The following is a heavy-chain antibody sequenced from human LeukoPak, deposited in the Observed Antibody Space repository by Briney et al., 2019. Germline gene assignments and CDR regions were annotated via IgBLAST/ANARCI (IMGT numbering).Heavy chain of an antibody. V-gene: IGHV3-23*01. CDR1: GFSFSSYA. D-gene: IGHD5-12*01. CDR2: ICCSGGTT. Sequence: AGSLRLSCAASGFSFSSYAMSWVRQAPGKGLEWVSSICCSGGTTYYASPVKGRITLLRDNSKNTLFLQSNRLTAEPAAVYYGAKGVATVTTTAFDIWGQGVMVTVSS. CDR3: AKGVATVTTTAFDI. J-gene: IGHJ3*02.